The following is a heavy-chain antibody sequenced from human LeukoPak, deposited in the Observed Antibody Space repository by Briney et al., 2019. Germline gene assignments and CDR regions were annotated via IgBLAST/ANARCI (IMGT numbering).Heavy chain of an antibody. Sequence: ASVKVSCKASGYTFTSYAMNWVRQAPGQGLEWMGWINTNTGNPTYAQGFTGRFVFSLDTSVSTAYLQISSLKAEDTAVYYCARGIAAAGTVWFDPWGQGTLVTVSS. CDR2: INTNTGNP. CDR1: GYTFTSYA. CDR3: ARGIAAAGTVWFDP. V-gene: IGHV7-4-1*02. J-gene: IGHJ5*02. D-gene: IGHD6-13*01.